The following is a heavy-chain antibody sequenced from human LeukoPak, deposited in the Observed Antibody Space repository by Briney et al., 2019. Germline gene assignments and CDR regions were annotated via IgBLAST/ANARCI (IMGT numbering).Heavy chain of an antibody. Sequence: GGSLRLSCAASGFYFSDRWMSWIRQAPGKGLEWVAHMNQDGSAKYYVDSVKDRFTISRDNAKSSLFLQMSSLRAEDTAVYYCAIWGSWGSNFWGQGTLVSVSS. D-gene: IGHD3-16*01. CDR2: MNQDGSAK. V-gene: IGHV3-7*01. CDR3: AIWGSWGSNF. CDR1: GFYFSDRW. J-gene: IGHJ4*02.